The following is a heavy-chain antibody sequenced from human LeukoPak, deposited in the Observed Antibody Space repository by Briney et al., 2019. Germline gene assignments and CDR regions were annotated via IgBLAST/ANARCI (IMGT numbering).Heavy chain of an antibody. CDR3: ARATVEMATITFDY. Sequence: GGSLRLSCAASGFTVSSNYMSWVRQAPGKGLESVSVIYSGGSTYYADSVKGRFTISRDNSKNTLYLQMNSLRAEDTAVYYCARATVEMATITFDYWGQGTLVTVSS. J-gene: IGHJ4*02. CDR2: IYSGGST. V-gene: IGHV3-53*01. CDR1: GFTVSSNY. D-gene: IGHD5-24*01.